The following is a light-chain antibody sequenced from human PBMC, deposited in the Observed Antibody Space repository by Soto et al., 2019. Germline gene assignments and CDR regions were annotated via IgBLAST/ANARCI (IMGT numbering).Light chain of an antibody. CDR1: QSVSSY. CDR2: DAS. V-gene: IGKV3-11*01. Sequence: SPGERATLSCRASQSVSSYLAWYQQKPGQAPRLLIYDASNRATGIPARFSGSGSGTDFTLTISSLEPEDFAVYYCQQRSNWPTRITFGQGTRLEIK. J-gene: IGKJ5*01. CDR3: QQRSNWPTRIT.